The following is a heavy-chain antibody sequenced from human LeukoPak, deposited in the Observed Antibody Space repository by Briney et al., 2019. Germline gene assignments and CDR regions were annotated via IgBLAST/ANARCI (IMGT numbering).Heavy chain of an antibody. V-gene: IGHV4-4*07. CDR1: GGSISSYY. CDR3: ARGTADYGDYAYYFDY. D-gene: IGHD4-17*01. Sequence: SETLSLTCTVSGGSISSYYWSWIRQPAGKGLEWIGRIYTSGSTNYNPSLKSRVTMSVDTSKNQFSLKLSSVTAADTAVYYCARGTADYGDYAYYFDYWGQGTLVTVSS. CDR2: IYTSGST. J-gene: IGHJ4*02.